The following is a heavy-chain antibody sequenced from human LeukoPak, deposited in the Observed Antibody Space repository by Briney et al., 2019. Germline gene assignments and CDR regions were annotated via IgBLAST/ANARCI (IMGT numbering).Heavy chain of an antibody. CDR1: GFTFSSYL. D-gene: IGHD3-3*01. CDR3: ARDMWYYDFWSGYKPDKTFDY. J-gene: IGHJ4*02. V-gene: IGHV3-7*01. Sequence: PGGSLRLSCAASGFTFSSYLMNWVRQAPGKGLEWVANIKQDGSEKYYVDSVKGRFTISRDSAKNSLYLQMNSLRAEDTAVYYCARDMWYYDFWSGYKPDKTFDYWGQGTLVTVSS. CDR2: IKQDGSEK.